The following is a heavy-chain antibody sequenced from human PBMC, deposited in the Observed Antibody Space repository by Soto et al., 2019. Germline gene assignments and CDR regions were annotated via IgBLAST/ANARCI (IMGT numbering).Heavy chain of an antibody. Sequence: EVQLVQSGAEVKKPGESLRISCKGSGYSFTSYWISWVRQMPGKGLEWMGRIDPSDAYTNYSPSFQGHVTISADKSISTADLQWSSLKASDTAMYYCASLQAAVGDNDLTFDYWGQGTLVTVSS. J-gene: IGHJ4*02. CDR3: ASLQAAVGDNDLTFDY. CDR2: IDPSDAYT. CDR1: GYSFTSYW. D-gene: IGHD6-13*01. V-gene: IGHV5-10-1*01.